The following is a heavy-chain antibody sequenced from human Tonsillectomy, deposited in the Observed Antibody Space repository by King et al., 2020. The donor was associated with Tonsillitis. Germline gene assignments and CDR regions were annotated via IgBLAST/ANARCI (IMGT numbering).Heavy chain of an antibody. CDR2: INSDGSST. D-gene: IGHD2-15*01. J-gene: IGHJ3*02. V-gene: IGHV3-74*01. CDR1: GFTFSSYG. Sequence: VQLVESGGGLVQPGGSLRLSCAASGFTFSSYGMHWVRQAPGKGLVWVSRINSDGSSTRYADSVKGRFTISRDNAKNTLYLQMNSLRAEDTAVYYGAREYVAGLGAFAIWGQGTMVTVYS. CDR3: AREYVAGLGAFAI.